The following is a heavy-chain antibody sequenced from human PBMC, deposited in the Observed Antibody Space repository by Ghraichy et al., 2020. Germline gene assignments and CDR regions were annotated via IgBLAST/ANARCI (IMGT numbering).Heavy chain of an antibody. V-gene: IGHV4-31*03. CDR2: IYYSGST. Sequence: SETLSLTCTVSGGSISSGGYYWSWIRQHPGKGLEWIGYIYYSGSTYYNPSLKSRVTISVDTSKNQFSLKLSSVTAADTAVYYCARGPEHDILTGHEFDPWGQGTLVTVSS. CDR1: GGSISSGGYY. CDR3: ARGPEHDILTGHEFDP. D-gene: IGHD3-9*01. J-gene: IGHJ5*02.